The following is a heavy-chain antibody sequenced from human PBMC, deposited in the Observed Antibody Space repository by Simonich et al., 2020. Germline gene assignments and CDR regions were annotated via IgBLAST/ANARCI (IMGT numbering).Heavy chain of an antibody. CDR1: GCTFSSYA. D-gene: IGHD3-22*01. CDR2: ISGSGGST. Sequence: GGGLVQPGGSLRLSCADSGCTFSSYAMSWVRQAPGKGLEGVSAISGSGGSTYYADSVKGRFTISRDNSKNTLYLQMNSLRAEDTAVYYCAKDLGERITMIVVVIDAFDIWGQGTMVTVSS. V-gene: IGHV3-23*01. CDR3: AKDLGERITMIVVVIDAFDI. J-gene: IGHJ3*02.